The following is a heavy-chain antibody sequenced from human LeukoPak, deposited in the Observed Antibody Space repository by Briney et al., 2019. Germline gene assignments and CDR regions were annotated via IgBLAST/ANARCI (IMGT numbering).Heavy chain of an antibody. CDR3: ARDLRGSSSWYDY. CDR1: EGTFNSYG. D-gene: IGHD6-13*01. Sequence: SVKVSCKASEGTFNSYGISWVRQAPGQGLEWMGRIIPILGITNYAQKFQGRVTITADKSTNTAYMELSSLRSEDTAVFYCARDLRGSSSWYDYWGQGTLVTVFS. V-gene: IGHV1-69*04. J-gene: IGHJ4*02. CDR2: IIPILGIT.